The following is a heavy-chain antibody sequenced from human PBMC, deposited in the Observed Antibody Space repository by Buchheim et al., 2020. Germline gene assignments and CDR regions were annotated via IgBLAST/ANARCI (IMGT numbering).Heavy chain of an antibody. V-gene: IGHV3-7*01. CDR2: INADGSDK. CDR1: GFTFSNFW. CDR3: VGETGDGLDV. Sequence: EVQLLESGGGLVQPGGSLRLSCAASGFTFSNFWMSWVRQAPGEGLEWVANINADGSDKYSVDSVKDRFTISRDNVKNSLYLQMNNLRVEDSAVYFCVGETGDGLDVWGQGT. D-gene: IGHD7-27*01. J-gene: IGHJ6*02.